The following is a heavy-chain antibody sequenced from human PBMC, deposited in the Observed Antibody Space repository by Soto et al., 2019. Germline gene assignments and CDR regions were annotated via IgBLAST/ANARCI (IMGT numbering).Heavy chain of an antibody. J-gene: IGHJ6*02. CDR3: ARGLSLHYGMDV. V-gene: IGHV3-74*01. CDR2: IKSDGSST. CDR1: GFTFSSYW. D-gene: IGHD5-18*01. Sequence: EVQLVESGGGLAQPGGSLRLSCAASGFTFSSYWMHWVRQAPGKGLVWVSRIKSDGSSTSEADSVKGRFTISRDSAKNTVYLQMNSLRVGDTAVYYCARGLSLHYGMDVWGQGPTVTVSS.